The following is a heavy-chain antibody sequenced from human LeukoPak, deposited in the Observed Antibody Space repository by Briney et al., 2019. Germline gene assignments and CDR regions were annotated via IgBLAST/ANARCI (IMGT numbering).Heavy chain of an antibody. CDR2: INPSGGST. J-gene: IGHJ4*02. Sequence: ASVKVSCKASGYTFTSYYMHWVRQAPGQGREWMGIINPSGGSTSYAQKFQGRGTMTRDTSTSTVYMELSSLRSEDTAVYYCARESRGGYYFDYWGQGTLVSVSS. D-gene: IGHD3-16*01. V-gene: IGHV1-46*01. CDR3: ARESRGGYYFDY. CDR1: GYTFTSYY.